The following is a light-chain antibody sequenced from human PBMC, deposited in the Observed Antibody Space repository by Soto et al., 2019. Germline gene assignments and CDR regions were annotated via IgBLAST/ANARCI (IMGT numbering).Light chain of an antibody. CDR2: DAS. CDR1: QSVSSY. V-gene: IGKV3-11*01. J-gene: IGKJ4*01. Sequence: IVLTQSPATLSLSPGERATLSCRASQSVSSYLAWYQQKPGQAPRLLIYDASNRATGIPARFSGSGSGTDFTLTISSLEPEDFAVYYCQQSSNWPLCTFGGGTKVDIK. CDR3: QQSSNWPLCT.